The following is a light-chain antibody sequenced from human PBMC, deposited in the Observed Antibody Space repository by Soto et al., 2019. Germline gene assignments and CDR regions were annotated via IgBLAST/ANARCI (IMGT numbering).Light chain of an antibody. CDR1: QSVNLN. CDR2: GAS. V-gene: IGKV3-15*01. J-gene: IGKJ4*01. CDR3: QQYNNWPPLT. Sequence: EILMTQSPGTLSVSPGEGATLSCTASQSVNLNLAWYQQKPGQAPRLLIYGASTRATGIPARFSGSGSGTEFTLTISSLQSEDFAVYYCQQYNNWPPLTFAGGTKVDI.